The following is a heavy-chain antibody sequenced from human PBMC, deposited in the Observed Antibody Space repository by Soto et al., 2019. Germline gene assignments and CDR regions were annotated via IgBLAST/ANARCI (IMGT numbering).Heavy chain of an antibody. CDR1: GGSFSGYY. Sequence: SETLSLTCAVYGGSFSGYYWSWIRQPPGKGLEWIGEINHSGSTNYNPSLKSRVTISVDTSKNQFSLKLSSVTAADTAVYYCARGVNYLSYYYYYMDVWGKGTTVTVSS. J-gene: IGHJ6*03. CDR2: INHSGST. V-gene: IGHV4-34*01. D-gene: IGHD1-7*01. CDR3: ARGVNYLSYYYYYMDV.